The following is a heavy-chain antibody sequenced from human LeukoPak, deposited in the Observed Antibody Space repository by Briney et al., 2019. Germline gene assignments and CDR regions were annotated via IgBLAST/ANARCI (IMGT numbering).Heavy chain of an antibody. V-gene: IGHV4-59*01. J-gene: IGHJ4*02. CDR1: GGSISSYY. CDR3: ASRPAGSTWYGVFDY. CDR2: VFYPGST. Sequence: SETLSLTCTVSGGSISSYYWSWIRQPAGKGLEWIGYVFYPGSTNYNPSLKSRVTMSLDTSRDQFSLRLTSVTAADTALYYCASRPAGSTWYGVFDYWSQGTLVTVSS. D-gene: IGHD6-13*01.